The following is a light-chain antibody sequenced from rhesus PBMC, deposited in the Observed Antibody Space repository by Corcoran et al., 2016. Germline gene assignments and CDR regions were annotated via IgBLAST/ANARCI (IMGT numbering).Light chain of an antibody. J-gene: IGKJ2*01. V-gene: IGKV3-10*01. CDR3: YQHSSGYS. CDR2: AAS. Sequence: QVILTQSPATLSLSPGERATLSCRASQSVGNFLAWYQQKPGQAPRLLIYAASNRATDFPDRFSGRGSGTDFALTISSLEPEDVGVYHCYQHSSGYSFGQGTKVEIK. CDR1: QSVGNF.